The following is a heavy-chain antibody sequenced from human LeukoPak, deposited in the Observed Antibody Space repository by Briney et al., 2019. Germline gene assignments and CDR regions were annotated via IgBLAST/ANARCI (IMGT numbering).Heavy chain of an antibody. D-gene: IGHD2-8*02. CDR1: GFTFSSYG. CDR2: ISYDGGLK. J-gene: IGHJ4*02. Sequence: PGGSRRLSCAASGFTFSSYGMHWVRQAPGKGLEWVAVISYDGGLKYYADSVKGRFTISRDNSKNTLYLQMNSLRTEDTAVFYCARDRYDYTGNLDYWGQGTLVTVSS. V-gene: IGHV3-30*19. CDR3: ARDRYDYTGNLDY.